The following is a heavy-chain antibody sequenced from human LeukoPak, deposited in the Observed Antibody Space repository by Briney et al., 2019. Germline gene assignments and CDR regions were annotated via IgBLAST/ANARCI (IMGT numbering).Heavy chain of an antibody. CDR1: GLTFSTSP. Sequence: QSGGSLRLSCAASGLTFSTSPMNRVRLAPGNRLEWVSTSGTSGDTYYADSVKGRFTISRDNSKSTLSLQMANLRVEDTAVYYCATKTPGNYPYDYWGQGTLVTVSP. D-gene: IGHD3-22*01. J-gene: IGHJ4*02. CDR2: SGTSGDT. CDR3: ATKTPGNYPYDY. V-gene: IGHV3-23*01.